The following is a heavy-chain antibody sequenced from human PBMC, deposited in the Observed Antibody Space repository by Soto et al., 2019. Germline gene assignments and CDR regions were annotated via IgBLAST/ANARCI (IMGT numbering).Heavy chain of an antibody. CDR1: AYTFTCYG. Sequence: QVQLEQSGAEVKKPGASVKVSCKASAYTFTCYGISWVRQAPGQGLEWRGWISAYNGNTNYAQKLQGRVTMTTDTSTSTAYMELRSLRSDDTAVYYCARETFLSTLDYYYYGMDVWGQGTTVTVSS. CDR3: ARETFLSTLDYYYYGMDV. CDR2: ISAYNGNT. V-gene: IGHV1-18*01. J-gene: IGHJ6*02.